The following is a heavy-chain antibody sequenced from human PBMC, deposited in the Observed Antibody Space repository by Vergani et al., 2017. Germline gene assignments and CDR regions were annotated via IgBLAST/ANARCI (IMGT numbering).Heavy chain of an antibody. D-gene: IGHD2-15*01. Sequence: QVQLQESGPGLVKPSQTLSLTCTVSGGSISCGGYYWSWIRQHPGKGLEWIGYIYYSGSTYYNPSLKSRVTISVDTSKNQFSLKLSSVTAADTAVYYCAGAGYYSGGSCYVSYYYYYMDVGGKGTTGTVSS. CDR3: AGAGYYSGGSCYVSYYYYYMDV. CDR1: GGSISCGGYY. CDR2: IYYSGST. V-gene: IGHV4-31*03. J-gene: IGHJ6*03.